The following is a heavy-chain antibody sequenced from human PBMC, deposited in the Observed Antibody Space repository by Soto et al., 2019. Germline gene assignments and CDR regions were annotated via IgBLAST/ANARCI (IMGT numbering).Heavy chain of an antibody. J-gene: IGHJ4*02. Sequence: QVQLVESGGGVVQPGRSLRLSCAASGFIFSSYGMHWVRQAPGKGLEWVAVTSYDGSTKYYADSVKSRFTISRDNSENTLHLELNSLSPEDTAVYYCAKDMSVYGNYPILDYWGRGTLVTVSS. CDR3: AKDMSVYGNYPILDY. V-gene: IGHV3-30*18. CDR1: GFIFSSYG. CDR2: TSYDGSTK. D-gene: IGHD4-17*01.